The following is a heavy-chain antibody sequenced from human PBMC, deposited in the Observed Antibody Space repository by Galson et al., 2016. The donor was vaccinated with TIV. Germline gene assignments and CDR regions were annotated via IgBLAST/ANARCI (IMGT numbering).Heavy chain of an antibody. V-gene: IGHV1-8*01. J-gene: IGHJ4*02. CDR1: GYSFSTYD. D-gene: IGHD4-17*01. CDR3: ARSGDYGDY. Sequence: SVKVSCKASGYSFSTYDINWVRQAPGQGLEWMGWMNPNSGNTGYSQKFRGRVTMTRNTSERTAYMGLSSLTSEDTAVYYCARSGDYGDYWGQGTLVTDSS. CDR2: MNPNSGNT.